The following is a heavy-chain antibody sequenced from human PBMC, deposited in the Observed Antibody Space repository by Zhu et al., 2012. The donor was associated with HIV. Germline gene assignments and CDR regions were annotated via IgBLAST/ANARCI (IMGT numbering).Heavy chain of an antibody. CDR2: IFYSGST. D-gene: IGHD6-13*01. CDR1: GGSISGSSHY. CDR3: ARHGGIGYSSSWDPFDY. V-gene: IGHV4-39*07. J-gene: IGHJ4*02. Sequence: QVQLQESGPGLVKPSETLSLTCTVSGGSISGSSHYWGWIRQPPGKGLEWIRSIFYSGSTYYNPSLNIRVTISVDTSKNHFSLKLSSVTAADTAVYYCARHGGIGYSSSWDPFDYWGQGTLVTVSS.